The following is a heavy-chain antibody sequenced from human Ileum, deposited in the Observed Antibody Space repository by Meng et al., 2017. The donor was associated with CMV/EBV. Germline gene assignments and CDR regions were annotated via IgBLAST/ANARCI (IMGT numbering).Heavy chain of an antibody. CDR3: AFRTTQVLFDV. D-gene: IGHD1-1*01. V-gene: IGHV3-21*01. J-gene: IGHJ2*01. CDR1: GFTFSNFY. CDR2: ISGSGNNI. Sequence: VKLVGAGGGLVKPGGSLRLSCAASGFTFSNFYMNWVRQAPGKGLEWVSSISGSGNNIYYADSVKGRFTISRDNAKNSLYLQMNSLRAEDTAVYYCAFRTTQVLFDVWGRGTLVTVSS.